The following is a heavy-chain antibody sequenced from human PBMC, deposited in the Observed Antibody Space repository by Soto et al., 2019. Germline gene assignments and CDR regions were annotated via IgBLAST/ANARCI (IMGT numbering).Heavy chain of an antibody. D-gene: IGHD2-2*01. V-gene: IGHV3-30*04. CDR3: AKSGSRSHYYGMDV. Sequence: QVQLVESGGGVVQPGRSLRLSCAASGFTFSSYAIHWVRQAPGKGLEWATVISYDGTNKYYADSVKGRFTISRENSKNTVNLQMNSLRAEDTAVYYCAKSGSRSHYYGMDVWGQGTTVTVSS. CDR2: ISYDGTNK. CDR1: GFTFSSYA. J-gene: IGHJ6*02.